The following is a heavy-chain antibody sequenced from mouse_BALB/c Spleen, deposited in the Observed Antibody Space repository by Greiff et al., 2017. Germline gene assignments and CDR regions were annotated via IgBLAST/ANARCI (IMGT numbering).Heavy chain of an antibody. V-gene: IGHV1-7*01. CDR3: ARWGAMTPFAY. CDR2: INPSTGYT. CDR1: GYTFTSYW. J-gene: IGHJ3*01. Sequence: VQVVESGAELAKPGDSVKMSCKASGYTFTSYWMHWVKQRPGQGLEWIGYINPSTGYTEYNQKFKDKATLTADKSSSTAYMQLSSLTSEDSAVYYCARWGAMTPFAYWGQGTLVTVSA. D-gene: IGHD2-3*01.